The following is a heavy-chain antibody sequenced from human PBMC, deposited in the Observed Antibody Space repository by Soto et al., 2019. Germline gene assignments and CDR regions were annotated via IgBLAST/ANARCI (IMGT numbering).Heavy chain of an antibody. D-gene: IGHD3-16*02. J-gene: IGHJ4*02. CDR1: GFTFSSYS. CDR2: ISSSSNYI. Sequence: GGSLRLSCAASGFTFSSYSMNWVRQAPGKGLEWVSSISSSSNYIYYADSVKGRFTISRDNAKNSLYLQMNSLRAEDTAVYYCARYRLQFYFDYWGQGTLVTVSS. CDR3: ARYRLQFYFDY. V-gene: IGHV3-21*01.